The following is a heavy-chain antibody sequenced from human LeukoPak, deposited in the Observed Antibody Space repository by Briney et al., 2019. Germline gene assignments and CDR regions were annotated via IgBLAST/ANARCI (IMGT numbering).Heavy chain of an antibody. J-gene: IGHJ5*02. D-gene: IGHD6-13*01. V-gene: IGHV4-4*02. Sequence: PSETLSLTCAVSGGSIRSNNWWTWVRQPPGKGLEWTGEIFHSGSTNYNSSLKSRVTISLDESENHFSLKLSSVTAADTAVYYCARKGSDTWYTYWFAPWGQGTLVTVSS. CDR1: GGSIRSNNW. CDR3: ARKGSDTWYTYWFAP. CDR2: IFHSGST.